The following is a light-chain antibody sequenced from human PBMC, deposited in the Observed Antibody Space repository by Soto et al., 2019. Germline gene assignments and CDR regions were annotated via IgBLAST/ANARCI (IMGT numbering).Light chain of an antibody. CDR3: QSYDSSLNNVV. CDR1: SSNIGAGYH. J-gene: IGLJ2*01. Sequence: QAVVTQPPSVSGAPGQRVTISCTGSSSNIGAGYHVHWYQKFPGTVPKLLIYGNNNRPSGVPDRISGSKSGTSASLAITGLQAEDEADYYCQSYDSSLNNVVFGGGTKLTVL. CDR2: GNN. V-gene: IGLV1-40*01.